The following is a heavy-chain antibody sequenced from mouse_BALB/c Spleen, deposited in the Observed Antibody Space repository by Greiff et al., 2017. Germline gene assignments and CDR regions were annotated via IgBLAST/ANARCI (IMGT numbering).Heavy chain of an antibody. J-gene: IGHJ4*01. V-gene: IGHV1-15*01. CDR1: GYTFTDYE. CDR3: TRDAMDY. Sequence: QVQLKQYGAELVRPGASVTLSCKASGYTFTDYEMHWVKQTPVHGLEWIGAIDPETGGTAYNQKFKGKATLTADKSSSTAYMELRSLTSEDSAVYYCTRDAMDYWGQGTSVTVSS. CDR2: IDPETGGT.